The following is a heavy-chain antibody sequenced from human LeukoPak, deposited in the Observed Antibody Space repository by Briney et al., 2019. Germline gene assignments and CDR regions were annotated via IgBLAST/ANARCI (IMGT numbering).Heavy chain of an antibody. CDR1: GYTLSEVS. V-gene: IGHV1-24*01. J-gene: IGHJ5*02. CDR2: FDPEDGET. D-gene: IGHD4-17*01. Sequence: ASVKVSCKVSGYTLSEVSMHWVRQAPGKGLEWMGGFDPEDGETIYAQKFQGRVTMTEDTSTDTAYMELSSLRSEDTAVYYCATDRGDYGDYVWFDPWGQGTLVTVSS. CDR3: ATDRGDYGDYVWFDP.